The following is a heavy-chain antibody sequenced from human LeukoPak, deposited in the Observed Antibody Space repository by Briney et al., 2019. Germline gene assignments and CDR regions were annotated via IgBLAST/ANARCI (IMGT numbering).Heavy chain of an antibody. D-gene: IGHD2-2*01. Sequence: GGSLRLSCSASGFTFSSYAMHWVRQAPGKGLEYVSAISSNGGSAYYADSVKGRFTISRDNSKNTLYLQMNSLRAEDTAVYYCARTPGVYCSSTSCPGTWGQGTLVTVSS. CDR2: ISSNGGSA. V-gene: IGHV3-64*04. J-gene: IGHJ5*02. CDR3: ARTPGVYCSSTSCPGT. CDR1: GFTFSSYA.